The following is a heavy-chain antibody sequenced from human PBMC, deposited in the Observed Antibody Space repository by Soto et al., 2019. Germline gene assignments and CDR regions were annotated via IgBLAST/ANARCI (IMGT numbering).Heavy chain of an antibody. CDR1: GYTFTSYA. Sequence: ASVKVSCKASGYTFTSYAMHWVRQAPGQRLEWMGWINAGNGNTKYSQKFQGRVTITRDASASTAYMELSSLRSEDTAVYYCARDGMTGYSDYWGQGTLVTVSS. V-gene: IGHV1-3*01. J-gene: IGHJ4*02. D-gene: IGHD3-9*01. CDR2: INAGNGNT. CDR3: ARDGMTGYSDY.